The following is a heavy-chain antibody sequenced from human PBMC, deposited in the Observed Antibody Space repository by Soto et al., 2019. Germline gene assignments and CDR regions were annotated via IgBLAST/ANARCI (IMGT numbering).Heavy chain of an antibody. J-gene: IGHJ4*02. CDR2: TYYSSRWYN. V-gene: IGHV6-1*01. D-gene: IGHD3-16*01. CDR1: GDSVSGNSAA. Sequence: SQTLSLTCAISGDSVSGNSAAWNWIRQSPSRGLEWLGRTYYSSRWYNDYAVSVKSRITVTPDTSKNQFSLHLNSVTPEDTAVYYXAREFPYYVSSDSYLDYWGQGALVTVSS. CDR3: AREFPYYVSSDSYLDY.